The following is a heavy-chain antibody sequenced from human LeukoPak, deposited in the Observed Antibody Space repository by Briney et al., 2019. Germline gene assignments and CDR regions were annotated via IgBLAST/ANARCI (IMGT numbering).Heavy chain of an antibody. V-gene: IGHV3-7*03. J-gene: IGHJ4*02. CDR1: GFTFNTYW. Sequence: QPGGSLRLSCAASGFTFNTYWMSWVRQAPGKGLEWVANIRFDGGTTYYVDSVKGRFTISRDDSKNTLSLQMNSLRVEDTAVYYCARDLAWGAFDYWGQGTLVTVSS. CDR3: ARDLAWGAFDY. CDR2: IRFDGGTT. D-gene: IGHD7-27*01.